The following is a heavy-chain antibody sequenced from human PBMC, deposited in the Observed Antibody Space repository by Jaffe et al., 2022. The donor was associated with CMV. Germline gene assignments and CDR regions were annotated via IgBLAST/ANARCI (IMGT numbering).Heavy chain of an antibody. Sequence: QVQLQESGPGLVKPSETLSLTCAVSGGSISTTNWWSWVRQPPGTGLEWIGEIYESGTTNYNPSLKSRVTISIDKSKNQFSLKLSAVTAADTAVYYCARVVGSGSYMDSWGQGTLVTVSS. CDR3: ARVVGSGSYMDS. D-gene: IGHD3-10*01. J-gene: IGHJ4*02. V-gene: IGHV4-4*02. CDR2: IYESGTT. CDR1: GGSISTTNW.